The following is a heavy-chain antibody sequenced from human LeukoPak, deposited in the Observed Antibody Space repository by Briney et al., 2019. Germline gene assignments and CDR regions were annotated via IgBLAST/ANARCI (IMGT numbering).Heavy chain of an antibody. Sequence: GASVKVSCKASGYTFTGYYMHWVRQTPGQGLEWMGRIIPIIGTMKYAQKFQGRLTLTADESTTTAYMELSSLGSEDTAVYYCAREGDYGANWFDPWGQGTLVTVSS. V-gene: IGHV1-69*13. J-gene: IGHJ5*02. D-gene: IGHD4-17*01. CDR1: GYTFTGYY. CDR3: AREGDYGANWFDP. CDR2: IIPIIGTM.